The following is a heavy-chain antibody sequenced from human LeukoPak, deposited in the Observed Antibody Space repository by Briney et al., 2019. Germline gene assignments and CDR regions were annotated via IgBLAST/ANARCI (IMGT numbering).Heavy chain of an antibody. CDR3: ARHTGGSSSWYGNYYYMDV. CDR1: GGSISSYY. CDR2: IYYSGST. V-gene: IGHV4-59*01. Sequence: SETLSLTCTVSGGSISSYYWSWIRQPPGKGLEWIAYIYYSGSTNYNPSLKSRVTISVDTSKNQFSLKLSSVTAADTAVYYCARHTGGSSSWYGNYYYMDVWGKGTTVTISS. D-gene: IGHD6-13*01. J-gene: IGHJ6*03.